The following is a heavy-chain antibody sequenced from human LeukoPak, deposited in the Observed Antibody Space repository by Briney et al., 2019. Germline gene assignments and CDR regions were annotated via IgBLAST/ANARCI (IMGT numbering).Heavy chain of an antibody. Sequence: GGSLRLSCAASGFTFDDYAMHWVRQAPGKGLEWVSGISWNSGSISYADSVKGRFTISRDNAKNSLYLQMNSLRAEDTAVYYCARDVPQFSSIPRWGQGTLVTVSS. V-gene: IGHV3-9*01. CDR3: ARDVPQFSSIPR. D-gene: IGHD6-13*01. CDR2: ISWNSGSI. J-gene: IGHJ4*02. CDR1: GFTFDDYA.